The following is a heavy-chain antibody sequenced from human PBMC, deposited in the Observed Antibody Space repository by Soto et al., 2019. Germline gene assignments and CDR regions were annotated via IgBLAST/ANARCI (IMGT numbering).Heavy chain of an antibody. D-gene: IGHD3-3*01. CDR1: GGSFSGYY. CDR2: INHSGST. Sequence: QVQLQQWGAGLLKPSETLSLTCAVYGGSFSGYYWSWIRQPPGKGLEWIGEINHSGSTNYNPSLTSRVTISVDTSKNQFSLKLSSVTAADTAVYYCARGPETDFWSGYYPLGMDVWGQGTTVTVSS. J-gene: IGHJ6*02. CDR3: ARGPETDFWSGYYPLGMDV. V-gene: IGHV4-34*01.